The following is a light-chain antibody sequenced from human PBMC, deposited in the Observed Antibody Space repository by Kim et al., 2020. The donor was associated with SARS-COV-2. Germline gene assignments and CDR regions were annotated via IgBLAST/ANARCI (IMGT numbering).Light chain of an antibody. CDR1: QDISNN. CDR3: QQYNTYPLT. Sequence: SASVGDIVSITCRSSQDISNNLAWCQQKPGKAPKSLIHAASTLQSWVPSKFSGSGSGTDFTLTISSMQTEDFATYYCQQYNTYPLTFGAGTKLEI. V-gene: IGKV1-16*02. J-gene: IGKJ4*01. CDR2: AAS.